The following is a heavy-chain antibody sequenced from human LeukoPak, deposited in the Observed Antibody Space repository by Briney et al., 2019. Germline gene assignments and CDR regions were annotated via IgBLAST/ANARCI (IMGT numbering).Heavy chain of an antibody. CDR3: AKDPYYYDSSGYYYGYFDY. V-gene: IGHV3-21*01. J-gene: IGHJ4*02. D-gene: IGHD3-22*01. Sequence: GGSLRLSCAASGFTFSSYSMNWVRQAPGKGLEWVSSISSSSSYIYYADSVKGRFTISRDNAKNSLYLQMNSLRAEDTAVYYCAKDPYYYDSSGYYYGYFDYWGQGTLVTVSS. CDR2: ISSSSSYI. CDR1: GFTFSSYS.